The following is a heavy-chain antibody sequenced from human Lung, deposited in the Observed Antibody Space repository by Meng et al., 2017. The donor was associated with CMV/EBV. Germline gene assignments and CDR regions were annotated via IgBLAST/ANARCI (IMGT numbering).Heavy chain of an antibody. D-gene: IGHD6-19*01. J-gene: IGHJ4*02. V-gene: IGHV4-39*07. Sequence: SXTLSLXCTLSLGSISSGSYYWGWLRQPPGKGLEWIGSIHYTGSTNYNPSLKTRVSISEDTSKNEFSLTLTSVTAADTAVYYCARTQWHVGYFDNWGQGKXVTGSS. CDR3: ARTQWHVGYFDN. CDR2: IHYTGST. CDR1: LGSISSGSYY.